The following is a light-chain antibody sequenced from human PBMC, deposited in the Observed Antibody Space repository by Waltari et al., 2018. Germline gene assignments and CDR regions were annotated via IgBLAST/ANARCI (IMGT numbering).Light chain of an antibody. CDR2: DVR. Sequence: QSALTQPASVSGSPGQSITIPCTGTSSDVGRYNYVSWYQQHPGKAPKPVIYDVRNRPSGVSNRFSGSKSGNTASLTISGLQAEDEADYYCSSYTSSSTLVFGGGTKLTVL. CDR1: SSDVGRYNY. V-gene: IGLV2-14*03. J-gene: IGLJ2*01. CDR3: SSYTSSSTLV.